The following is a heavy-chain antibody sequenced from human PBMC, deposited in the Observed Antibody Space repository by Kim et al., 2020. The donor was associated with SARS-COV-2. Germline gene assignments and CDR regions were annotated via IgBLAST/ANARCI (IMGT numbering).Heavy chain of an antibody. Sequence: SETLSLTCAVYGGSFSGYYWSWIRQPPGKGLEWIGEINHSGSTNYNPSLKSRVTISVDTSKNQFSLKLSSVTAADTAVYYCARGVAAGDPNWGQGTLVTV. CDR3: ARGVAAGDPN. CDR2: INHSGST. D-gene: IGHD6-13*01. V-gene: IGHV4-34*01. CDR1: GGSFSGYY. J-gene: IGHJ4*02.